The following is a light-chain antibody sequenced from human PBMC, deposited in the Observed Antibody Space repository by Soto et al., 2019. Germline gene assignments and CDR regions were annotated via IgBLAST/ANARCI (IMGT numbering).Light chain of an antibody. CDR1: SSNIGNNS. V-gene: IGLV1-44*01. CDR2: TTN. Sequence: QSVLTQPPSASVTPGQRVSISCSGSSSNIGNNSVNWYQQLPETAPRLLIYTTNKRPSGVPDRFSGSKSGTSASLAISGLQSEEEAEYYCAAWDDSLNGPVFGGGTKLTVL. CDR3: AAWDDSLNGPV. J-gene: IGLJ3*02.